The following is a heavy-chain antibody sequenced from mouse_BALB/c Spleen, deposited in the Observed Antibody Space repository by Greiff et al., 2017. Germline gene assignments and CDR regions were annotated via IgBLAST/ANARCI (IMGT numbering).Heavy chain of an antibody. CDR2: ISSGSSTI. D-gene: IGHD2-14*01. J-gene: IGHJ2*01. V-gene: IGHV5-17*02. CDR1: GFTFSSFG. Sequence: EVQGVESGGGLVQPGGSRKLSCAASGFTFSSFGMHWVRQAPEKGLEWVAYISSGSSTIYYADTVKGRFTISRDNPKNTLFLQMTSLRSEDTAMYYCARNYRYGFDYWGQGTTLTVSS. CDR3: ARNYRYGFDY.